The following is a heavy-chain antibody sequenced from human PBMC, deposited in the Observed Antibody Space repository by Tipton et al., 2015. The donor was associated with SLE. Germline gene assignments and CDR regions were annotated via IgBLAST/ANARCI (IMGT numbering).Heavy chain of an antibody. J-gene: IGHJ4*02. CDR3: ARGSPGTGYFDF. V-gene: IGHV4-59*08. D-gene: IGHD3/OR15-3a*01. CDR2: IYRSGNT. CDR1: DGSLSGYY. Sequence: GLVKPSETLSLTCTVFDGSLSGYYWTWIRQSPGKGLEWIGNIYRSGNTYYNPSLKSRVTMSIDTSKNQFSLKLGSVTAADTAIYYCARGSPGTGYFDFWGQGTLVTVSS.